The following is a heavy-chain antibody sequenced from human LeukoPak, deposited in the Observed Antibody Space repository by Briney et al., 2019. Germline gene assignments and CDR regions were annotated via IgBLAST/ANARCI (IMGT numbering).Heavy chain of an antibody. CDR1: GFTVSNNY. J-gene: IGHJ6*02. D-gene: IGHD4-17*01. V-gene: IGHV3-66*01. CDR2: INSDGNT. Sequence: GGSLRLSCAASGFTVSNNYMAWVRQAPGMGLEWVSVINSDGNTYYADSVKGRFTISRDNSKNTLFLQMNSLRAEDTAVYFCSRTYGDYDYYYGLDVWGQGTTVTVSS. CDR3: SRTYGDYDYYYGLDV.